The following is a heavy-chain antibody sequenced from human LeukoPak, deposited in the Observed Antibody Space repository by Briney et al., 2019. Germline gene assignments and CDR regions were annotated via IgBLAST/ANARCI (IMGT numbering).Heavy chain of an antibody. CDR1: GYTFTSYG. CDR2: ISAYNGNT. V-gene: IGHV1-18*01. CDR3: ARVSWELPRGYFDY. D-gene: IGHD1-26*01. J-gene: IGHJ4*02. Sequence: ASVEVSCKASGYTFTSYGISWVRQATGQGLEWMGWISAYNGNTNHAQKLQGRVTMTTDTSTSTAYMELRSLRSDDTAVYYCARVSWELPRGYFDYWGQGTLVTVSS.